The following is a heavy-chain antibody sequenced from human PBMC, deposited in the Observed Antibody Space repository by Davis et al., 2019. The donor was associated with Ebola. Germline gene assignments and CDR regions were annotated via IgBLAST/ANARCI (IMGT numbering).Heavy chain of an antibody. J-gene: IGHJ5*02. CDR3: ARMLGYCSGGSCYTSGWFDP. CDR1: GYTFTNYG. D-gene: IGHD2-15*01. V-gene: IGHV1-18*04. Sequence: AASVKVSCKTSGYTFTNYGITWVRQAPGQGLEWMGWINPHNGNTNYAQNVQGRVTMTTDTSTSTAYMELRSLRSDDTAVYYCARMLGYCSGGSCYTSGWFDPWGQGTLVTVSS. CDR2: INPHNGNT.